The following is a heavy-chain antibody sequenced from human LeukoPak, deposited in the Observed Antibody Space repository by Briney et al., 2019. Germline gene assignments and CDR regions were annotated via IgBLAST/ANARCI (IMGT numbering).Heavy chain of an antibody. Sequence: SETLSLTCTVSGGSISSSSYYWGWIRQPPGKGLEWIASIYYSGSTYYNPSLKSRVTISVDTSKNQFSLKPSSVTAADTAVYYCARQPPSDYDILTGYSPDAFDIWGQGTVVTVSS. J-gene: IGHJ3*02. V-gene: IGHV4-39*01. CDR2: IYYSGST. D-gene: IGHD3-9*01. CDR1: GGSISSSSYY. CDR3: ARQPPSDYDILTGYSPDAFDI.